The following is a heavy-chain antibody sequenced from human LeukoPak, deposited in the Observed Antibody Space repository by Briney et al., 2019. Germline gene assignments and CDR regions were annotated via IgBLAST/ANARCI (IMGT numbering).Heavy chain of an antibody. CDR1: GGSISSSSYY. V-gene: IGHV4-39*07. CDR2: IYHSGST. CDR3: ARGGSLKNYDILTGYYYYYYMDV. J-gene: IGHJ6*03. D-gene: IGHD3-9*01. Sequence: SETLSLTCTVSGGSISSSSYYWGWIRQPPGKGLEWIGEIYHSGSTNYNPSLKSRVTISVDKSKNQFSLKLSSVTAADTAVYYCARGGSLKNYDILTGYYYYYYMDVWGKGTTVTVSS.